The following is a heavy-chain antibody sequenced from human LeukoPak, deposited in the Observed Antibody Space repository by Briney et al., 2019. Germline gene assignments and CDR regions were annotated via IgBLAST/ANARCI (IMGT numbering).Heavy chain of an antibody. D-gene: IGHD3-3*01. CDR2: IRYDGSNK. CDR1: GFTFSSYG. CDR3: AKDFTIFGVAYYMDV. J-gene: IGHJ6*03. Sequence: PGGSLRLSCAASGFTFSSYGMHWVRQALGKGLEWVAFIRYDGSNKYYADSVKGRFTISRDNSKNTLYLQMNSLRAEDTAVYYCAKDFTIFGVAYYMDVWGKGTRVTVSS. V-gene: IGHV3-30*02.